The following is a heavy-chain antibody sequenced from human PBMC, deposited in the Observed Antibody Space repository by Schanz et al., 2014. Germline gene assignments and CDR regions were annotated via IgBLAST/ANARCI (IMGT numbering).Heavy chain of an antibody. CDR2: VYTSGST. CDR1: GGSVSSGGDY. D-gene: IGHD4-17*01. J-gene: IGHJ3*02. V-gene: IGHV4-61*02. CDR3: ARDRGHGDLPGDI. Sequence: QVQLQESGPGLVKPSQTLSLTCTVSGGSVSSGGDYWNWIRQPAGKGLEWIGRVYTSGSTNYNPSLKSRVTISVDTSKNQFSLNLSSATAADTAVYYCARDRGHGDLPGDIWGQGTMVTVSS.